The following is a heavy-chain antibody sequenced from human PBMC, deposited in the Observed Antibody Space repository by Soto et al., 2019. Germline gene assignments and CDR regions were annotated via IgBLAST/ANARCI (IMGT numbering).Heavy chain of an antibody. J-gene: IGHJ4*02. CDR1: GGSISSSSYY. CDR3: ARVNVLHLKWPLFDY. CDR2: IYYSGST. Sequence: PSETLSLTCTVSGGSISSSSYYWGWIRQPPGKGLEWIGSIYYSGSTYYNPSLKSRVTISVDTSKNQFSLKLSSVTAADTAVYYCARVNVLHLKWPLFDYWGQGTLVTVSS. V-gene: IGHV4-39*01. D-gene: IGHD3-10*01.